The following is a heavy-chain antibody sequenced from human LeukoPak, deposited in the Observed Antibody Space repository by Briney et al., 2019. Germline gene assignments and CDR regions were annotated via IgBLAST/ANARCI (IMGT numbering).Heavy chain of an antibody. V-gene: IGHV4-59*01. D-gene: IGHD5-18*01. J-gene: IGHJ5*02. CDR1: GGSLSSYY. CDR2: IYYSGST. CDR3: ARSGQAIWFDP. Sequence: SETLSLTCTVSGGSLSSYYWRWIRQPPGKGLEWNAYIYYSGSTNYNPSLKSRVTISVDTSKNQFSLKLTSVTAADTAVYYCARSGQAIWFDPWGQGTLVTVSS.